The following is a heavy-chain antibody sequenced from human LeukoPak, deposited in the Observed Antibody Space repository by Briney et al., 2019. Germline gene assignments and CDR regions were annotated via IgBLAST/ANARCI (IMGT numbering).Heavy chain of an antibody. Sequence: GGSLRLSCAASGFTFSSYAMSWVRQAPGKGLEWVSSISGSGGSTYYADSVKGRFTISRDNSKNTLYLQMNSLRAEDTAVYYCAKDHLGTSYYFDYWGQGTLVTVSS. CDR1: GFTFSSYA. CDR2: ISGSGGST. V-gene: IGHV3-23*01. J-gene: IGHJ4*02. CDR3: AKDHLGTSYYFDY. D-gene: IGHD7-27*01.